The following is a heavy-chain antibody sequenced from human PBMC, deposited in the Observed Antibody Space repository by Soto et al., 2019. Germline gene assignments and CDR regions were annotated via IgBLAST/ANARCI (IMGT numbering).Heavy chain of an antibody. CDR3: ARVASGLDY. V-gene: IGHV4-59*08. CDR2: IYYSGST. Sequence: SETLSLTCTVSGGSISSYYWSWIRQPPGKGLEWIGYIYYSGSTNYNPSLKSRVTLSVYTSKNQFSLKLSSVTAADTAVYYCARVASGLDYWGQGALVTVSS. D-gene: IGHD6-19*01. CDR1: GGSISSYY. J-gene: IGHJ4*02.